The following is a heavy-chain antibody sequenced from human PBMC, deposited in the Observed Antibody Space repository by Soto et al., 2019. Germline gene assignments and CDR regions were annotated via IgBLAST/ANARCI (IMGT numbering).Heavy chain of an antibody. CDR2: ISSNGGAR. J-gene: IGHJ4*02. V-gene: IGHV3-43D*03. Sequence: QPGGSLRLSCAASGFTFDDFAMHWVRQAPGKGLEWISLISSNGGARLYADSVEGRFTISRDNFKKSVYLQMSSLRPEDTAFYYCAKETCIGGNCYSVFYDWGLGTLVTVSS. CDR3: AKETCIGGNCYSVFYD. CDR1: GFTFDDFA. D-gene: IGHD2-15*01.